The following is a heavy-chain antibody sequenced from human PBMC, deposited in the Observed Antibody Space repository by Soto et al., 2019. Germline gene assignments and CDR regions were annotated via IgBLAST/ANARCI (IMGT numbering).Heavy chain of an antibody. CDR1: GGTFSSYT. D-gene: IGHD4-17*01. CDR2: IIPILGIA. CDR3: ARESSDDYGRRNRYYYMDV. V-gene: IGHV1-69*08. Sequence: QVQLVQSGAEVKKPGSSVKVSCKASGGTFSSYTISWVRQAPGQGLEWMGRIIPILGIANYAQKFQGRVTITADKSTSTAYMELSSLRSEDTAVYYCARESSDDYGRRNRYYYMDVWGKGTTVTVSS. J-gene: IGHJ6*03.